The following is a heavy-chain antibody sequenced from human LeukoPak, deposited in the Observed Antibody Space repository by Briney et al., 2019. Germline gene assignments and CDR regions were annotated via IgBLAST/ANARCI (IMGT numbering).Heavy chain of an antibody. Sequence: PSETLSPTCAVYGGSFSGYYWSWIRQPPGKGLEWIGEINHSGSTNYNPSLKSRVTISVDTSKNQFSLKLSSVTAADTAVYYCASYTPYHYYGMDVWGQGTTVTVSS. CDR3: ASYTPYHYYGMDV. CDR1: GGSFSGYY. CDR2: INHSGST. J-gene: IGHJ6*02. V-gene: IGHV4-34*01. D-gene: IGHD4-11*01.